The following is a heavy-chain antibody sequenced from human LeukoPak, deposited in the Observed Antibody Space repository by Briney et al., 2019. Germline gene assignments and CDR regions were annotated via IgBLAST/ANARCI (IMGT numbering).Heavy chain of an antibody. CDR3: ARDRLKLQS. CDR2: IYYTGNT. Sequence: SETLSPTCTVSGGSISNYYWNWIRQPPGKGLEWIGYIYYTGNTNYNPSLKSRVTISVDTSKNQFSLKLSSVTAADTAVYYCARDRLKLQSWGQGTLVTVSS. V-gene: IGHV4-59*01. D-gene: IGHD4-23*01. J-gene: IGHJ5*02. CDR1: GGSISNYY.